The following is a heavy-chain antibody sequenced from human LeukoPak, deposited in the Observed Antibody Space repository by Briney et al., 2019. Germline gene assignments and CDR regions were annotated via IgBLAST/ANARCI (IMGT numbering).Heavy chain of an antibody. CDR2: ISGSGGNT. D-gene: IGHD5/OR15-5a*01. V-gene: IGHV3-23*01. CDR3: ARDLPYFYGMDV. J-gene: IGHJ6*02. CDR1: GFTFSDYA. Sequence: GGSLRLSCAASGFTFSDYAMNWVRQAPGKGLEWVSTISGSGGNTYYAGSVKGRFTISRDNAKNSLYLQMNSLRAEDTAVYYCARDLPYFYGMDVWGQGTTVTVSS.